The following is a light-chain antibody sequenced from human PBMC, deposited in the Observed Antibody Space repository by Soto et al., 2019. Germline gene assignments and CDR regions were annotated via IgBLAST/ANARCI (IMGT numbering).Light chain of an antibody. CDR2: EVF. J-gene: IGLJ1*01. CDR1: STDVGGSYY. CDR3: GSYTSSGTFYV. V-gene: IGLV2-14*01. Sequence: QSALTQPASVSGSPGQSVTISCTGASTDVGGSYYVSWYQQHPGKAPKLMIYEVFNRPSGVSTRFSGSKSGNTASLTISGLQAEDEADYFCGSYTSSGTFYVLGRGTKVTVL.